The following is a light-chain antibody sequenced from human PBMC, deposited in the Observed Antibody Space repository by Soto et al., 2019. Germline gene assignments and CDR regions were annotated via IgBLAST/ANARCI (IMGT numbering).Light chain of an antibody. CDR2: WAS. V-gene: IGKV1-5*03. CDR3: HQYYSAPWT. Sequence: DIQMTQSPSTLSASVGDRVTITCRASQTLSSWLAWYQKKPGQPPKLLIYWASTRESGVPDRFSGSGSGTDFTLTISSLQAEDVAVYYCHQYYSAPWTFGQGTKVEIK. CDR1: QTLSSW. J-gene: IGKJ1*01.